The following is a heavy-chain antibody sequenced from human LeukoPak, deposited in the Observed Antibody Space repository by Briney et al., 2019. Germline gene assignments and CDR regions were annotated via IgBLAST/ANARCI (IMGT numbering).Heavy chain of an antibody. V-gene: IGHV3-43*02. D-gene: IGHD2-15*01. CDR1: GSTVDDYA. CDR3: AKDMSGIVGTYYGMDV. J-gene: IGHJ6*02. CDR2: IRGDGGSS. Sequence: GGSLRLSCAASGSTVDDYAMHWVRQAPGKGLEWVSVIRGDGGSSYYADSVKGRFTTSSDDNKNSVHLQMNSLRPEDTALYYCAKDMSGIVGTYYGMDVWGRGTTVTVTS.